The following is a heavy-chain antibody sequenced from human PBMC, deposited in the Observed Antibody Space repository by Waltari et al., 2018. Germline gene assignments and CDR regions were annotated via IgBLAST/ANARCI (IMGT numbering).Heavy chain of an antibody. CDR2: IYYSGST. CDR3: ARVGYSYGPPAFDI. V-gene: IGHV4-31*03. J-gene: IGHJ3*02. CDR1: GGSISSGGYS. Sequence: QVQLQESGPGLVKPSQTLSLTCTVSGGSISSGGYSWSWIRQHPGKGLEWIGYIYYSGSTYDNPSLKRRVTISVDTSKNQFSLKLSSVTAADTAVYYCARVGYSYGPPAFDIWGQGTMVTVSS. D-gene: IGHD5-18*01.